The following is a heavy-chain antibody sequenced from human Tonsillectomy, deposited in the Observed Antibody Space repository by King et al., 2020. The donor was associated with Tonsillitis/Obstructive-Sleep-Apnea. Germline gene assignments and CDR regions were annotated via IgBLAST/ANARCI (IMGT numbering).Heavy chain of an antibody. V-gene: IGHV1-2*02. CDR1: GYIFIGFY. Sequence: VQLVESGAEVKKPGASVKVSCKASGYIFIGFYIHWVRQAPGQGLEWMGWINPNSGGTNYGQKFQGRVTMTRDTSISTVYMELSRLTSDDTAVYYCAREKVIVAATNHWFDPWGQGTLVTVSS. CDR3: AREKVIVAATNHWFDP. D-gene: IGHD2-15*01. CDR2: INPNSGGT. J-gene: IGHJ5*02.